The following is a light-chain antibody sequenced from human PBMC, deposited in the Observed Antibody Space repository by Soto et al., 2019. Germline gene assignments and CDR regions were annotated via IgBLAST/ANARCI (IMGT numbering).Light chain of an antibody. Sequence: QSALTQPASVSGSPEQSITISCTGTSSDVGGYNYVSWYQQHPGKAPKLIIYDVSNRPSGVSNRFSGSKSGNTASLTIAGLQAEDDADYYCSSYTSSSTLVVFGGGTKLTVL. V-gene: IGLV2-14*01. CDR1: SSDVGGYNY. CDR3: SSYTSSSTLVV. J-gene: IGLJ2*01. CDR2: DVS.